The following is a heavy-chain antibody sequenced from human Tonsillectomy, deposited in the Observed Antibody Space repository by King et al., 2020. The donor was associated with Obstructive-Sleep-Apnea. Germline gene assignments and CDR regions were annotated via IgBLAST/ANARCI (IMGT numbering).Heavy chain of an antibody. J-gene: IGHJ6*02. CDR1: GGSISSYY. CDR3: ARDSKGYYYDSSGSPVYYYYGMDV. Sequence: VQLQESGPGLVKPSETLSLTCTVSGGSISSYYWSWIRQPPGKGLEWIGYIYYSGSTNYNPSLKSRVTISVDTSKNQFSLKLSSVTAADTAVYYCARDSKGYYYDSSGSPVYYYYGMDVWGQGTTVTVSS. V-gene: IGHV4-59*01. CDR2: IYYSGST. D-gene: IGHD3-22*01.